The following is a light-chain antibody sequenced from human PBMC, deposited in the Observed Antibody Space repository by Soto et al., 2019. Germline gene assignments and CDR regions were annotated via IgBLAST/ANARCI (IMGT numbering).Light chain of an antibody. V-gene: IGLV6-57*01. Sequence: QSVSESPGKTVTISCTRSSGSIASNYVQWYQLRPGSSPTTVIYEDDQRTAGVPDRFSGSVDTSSNSASLTISGLQIEDEADYFCQSYDTSLLIFGGGTKLTVL. J-gene: IGLJ2*01. CDR2: EDD. CDR1: SGSIASNY. CDR3: QSYDTSLLI.